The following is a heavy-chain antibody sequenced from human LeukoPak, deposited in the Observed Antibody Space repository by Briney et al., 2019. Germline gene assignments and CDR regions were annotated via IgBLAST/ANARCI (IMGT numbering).Heavy chain of an antibody. V-gene: IGHV3-23*01. J-gene: IGHJ5*02. Sequence: PGGSLRLSCAASGFTVSSNYMSWVRQAPGKGLEWVSAISGSGGSTYYADSVKGRFTISRDNSKNTLYLQMNSLRAEDTAVYYCARDRPEGYSGYDYFWFDPWGQGTLVTVSS. CDR1: GFTVSSNY. CDR3: ARDRPEGYSGYDYFWFDP. D-gene: IGHD5-12*01. CDR2: ISGSGGST.